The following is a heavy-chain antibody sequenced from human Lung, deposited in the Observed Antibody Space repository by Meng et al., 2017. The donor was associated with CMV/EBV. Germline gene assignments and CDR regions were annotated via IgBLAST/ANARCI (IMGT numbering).Heavy chain of an antibody. V-gene: IGHV4-4*02. CDR2: IDDSGST. J-gene: IGHJ4*02. D-gene: IGHD1-26*01. CDR1: GVSISSNIR. Sequence: VQVKESGPGLVKPSGTLSLTCGVSGVSISSNIRWTWVRQPPGKGLEWIGDIDDSGSTNYNPSLNRRISISLDKSKNHFSLKVNSVTAADTAVYYCARGKQDAWELLAYWGQGALVTVSS. CDR3: ARGKQDAWELLAY.